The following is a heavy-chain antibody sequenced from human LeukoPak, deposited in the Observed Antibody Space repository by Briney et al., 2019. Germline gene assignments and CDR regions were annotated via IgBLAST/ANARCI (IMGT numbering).Heavy chain of an antibody. J-gene: IGHJ3*02. CDR2: IIPILGIA. Sequence: ASVKVSCKASGGTFSSYAISWVRQAPGQGLEWMGRIIPILGIANYAQKFQGRVTITADKSTSTAYMELSSLRSEDTAVYYCARSDPRRAFDIWGQGTMVTVSS. V-gene: IGHV1-69*04. CDR3: ARSDPRRAFDI. D-gene: IGHD1-14*01. CDR1: GGTFSSYA.